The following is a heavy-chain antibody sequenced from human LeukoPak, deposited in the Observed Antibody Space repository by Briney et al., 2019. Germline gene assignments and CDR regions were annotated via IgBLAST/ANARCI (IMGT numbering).Heavy chain of an antibody. D-gene: IGHD1-26*01. V-gene: IGHV3-7*01. CDR1: GFTFAGYW. Sequence: PGGSLRLSCAASGFTFAGYWISWVRQAPGKGLEWVANIKQDASEEYYVDFVKGRFTISRDNAKNSLYLQMNSLRAEDTAVYYCVRDRGRASVDYWGQGTLVTVSS. CDR3: VRDRGRASVDY. J-gene: IGHJ4*02. CDR2: IKQDASEE.